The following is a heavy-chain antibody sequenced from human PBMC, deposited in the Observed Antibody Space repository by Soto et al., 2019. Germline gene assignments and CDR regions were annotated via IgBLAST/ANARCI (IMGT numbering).Heavy chain of an antibody. V-gene: IGHV1-18*01. Sequence: QVQLVQSGAEVKKPGASVKVSCKASGYTFTSYGIIWVRQAPGQGLEWMGWISAYNGNTNYAQKLQGRVTMTTDTHTSTAYMELRSLRSNDTAVYYCGRRGSACGCYSTIDCCGQVPLVTVSS. D-gene: IGHD2-15*01. CDR3: GRRGSACGCYSTIDC. CDR1: GYTFTSYG. CDR2: ISAYNGNT. J-gene: IGHJ4*02.